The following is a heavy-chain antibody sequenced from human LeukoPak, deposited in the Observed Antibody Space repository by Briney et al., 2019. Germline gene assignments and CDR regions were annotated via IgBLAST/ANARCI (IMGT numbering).Heavy chain of an antibody. V-gene: IGHV4-34*01. CDR3: ARGLRYLSSSTSCYNY. D-gene: IGHD2-2*02. Sequence: NPSETLSLTCAVYGGSFSGYYWIWIRQPPGKGLEWIGEINHSGSTNYNPSLKSRVTISVDTSKNQFSLKLSSVTAADTAVYYCARGLRYLSSSTSCYNYWGQGTLVTVSS. J-gene: IGHJ4*02. CDR1: GGSFSGYY. CDR2: INHSGST.